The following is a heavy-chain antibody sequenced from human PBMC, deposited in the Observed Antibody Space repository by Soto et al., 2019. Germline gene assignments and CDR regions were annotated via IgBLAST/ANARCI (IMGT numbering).Heavy chain of an antibody. CDR3: AIHGLDYGPDNWLDP. J-gene: IGHJ5*02. V-gene: IGHV1-3*01. CDR2: INAGNGNT. D-gene: IGHD4-17*01. CDR1: GYTFTSYA. Sequence: ASVKVSCKASGYTFTSYAMHWVRQAPGQRLEWMGWINAGNGNTKYSQKFQGRVTITRDTSASTAYMELSSLRSEDTAVYYCAIHGLDYGPDNWLDPWGQGTLVTVSS.